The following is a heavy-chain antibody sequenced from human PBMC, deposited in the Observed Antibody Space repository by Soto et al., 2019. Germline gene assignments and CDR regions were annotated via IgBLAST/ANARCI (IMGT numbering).Heavy chain of an antibody. V-gene: IGHV4-39*01. CDR1: EGSGISSSDC. Sequence: SETLSLTWTVSEGSGISSSDCWGWIRQSPGKGLEWIGTFFFGENTYYNPSLKSRVTISVDTSKNEFSLRLSSVTAADTVVYFCARRHGFVVDAYYWGQGILVTSPQ. CDR3: ARRHGFVVDAYY. D-gene: IGHD3-10*01. J-gene: IGHJ4*02. CDR2: FFFGENT.